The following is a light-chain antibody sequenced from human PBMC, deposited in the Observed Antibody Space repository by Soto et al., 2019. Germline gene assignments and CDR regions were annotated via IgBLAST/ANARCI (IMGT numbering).Light chain of an antibody. CDR2: GNS. Sequence: QSVLTQPPSVSGAPGQRVTISCTGSSSNIGAGYDVHWYQQLPGTAPKLLIYGNSNRPSGVPDRFSGSKSGTSASLAITGLRSEDEADYYCAAWDDSLSGVVFGGGTQLTVL. J-gene: IGLJ2*01. CDR3: AAWDDSLSGVV. V-gene: IGLV1-40*01. CDR1: SSNIGAGYD.